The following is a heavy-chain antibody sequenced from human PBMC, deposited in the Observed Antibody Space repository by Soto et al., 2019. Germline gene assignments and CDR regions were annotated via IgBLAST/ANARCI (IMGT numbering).Heavy chain of an antibody. CDR3: ARYRRGAVAGYTLDN. CDR2: VYNSGST. CDR1: GGSISSNY. D-gene: IGHD6-13*01. Sequence: SETLSRTCTVSGGSISSNYWTWIRQPPGKGLGWIGYVYNSGSTNYNPSLKSRVTISEDTSKSQFSLKVYSMTAADTAVYYCARYRRGAVAGYTLDNWGQGILVTVST. V-gene: IGHV4-59*01. J-gene: IGHJ4*02.